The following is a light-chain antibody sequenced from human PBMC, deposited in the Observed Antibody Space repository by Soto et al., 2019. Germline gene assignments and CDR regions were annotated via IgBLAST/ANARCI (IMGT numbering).Light chain of an antibody. Sequence: QSVLTQPPSVSAAPGQKVTISCSGSSSNIGNNYVSWYQQLPGTAPKLLIYDNNKRPSGIPDRLSGSKSGTSATLGITGIQTGDEADYYCGTWDSSLSAVVFGGGTKLTVL. CDR3: GTWDSSLSAVV. CDR1: SSNIGNNY. CDR2: DNN. J-gene: IGLJ2*01. V-gene: IGLV1-51*01.